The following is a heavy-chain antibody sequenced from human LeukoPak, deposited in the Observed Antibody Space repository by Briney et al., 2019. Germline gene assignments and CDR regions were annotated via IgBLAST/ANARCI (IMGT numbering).Heavy chain of an antibody. D-gene: IGHD2-21*02. CDR2: IRSKAYGGTT. Sequence: GGFLRLSCTASGFTFGDYAMSWFRQAPGKGLEWVGFIRSKAYGGTTEYAASVKGRFTISRDDSKSIAYLQMNSLKTEDTAVYYCTRDRCGGDCYSDYWGQGTLVTVSS. J-gene: IGHJ4*02. CDR1: GFTFGDYA. V-gene: IGHV3-49*03. CDR3: TRDRCGGDCYSDY.